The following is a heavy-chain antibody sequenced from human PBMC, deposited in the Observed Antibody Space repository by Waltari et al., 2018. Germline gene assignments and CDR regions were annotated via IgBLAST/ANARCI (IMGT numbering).Heavy chain of an antibody. CDR3: ATAAGVIVVVDAFDI. D-gene: IGHD3-16*02. CDR2: IRYDGSNK. Sequence: QVQLVESGGGVVQPGGSLRLSCAASGFTFSSYGMHWVRQAPGKGLEWVAFIRYDGSNKYYVDSVKGRFTISRDNSKNTLYLQMNSLRAEDTAVYYCATAAGVIVVVDAFDIWGQGTMVTVSS. CDR1: GFTFSSYG. J-gene: IGHJ3*02. V-gene: IGHV3-30*02.